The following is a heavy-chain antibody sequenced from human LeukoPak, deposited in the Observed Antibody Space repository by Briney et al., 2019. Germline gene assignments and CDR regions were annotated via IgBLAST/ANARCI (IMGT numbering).Heavy chain of an antibody. Sequence: SVKVSCKASGGTFSSYTISWVRQAPGQGLEWMGRIIPILGIANYAQKFQGRVTMTTDTSTSTAYMELRSLRSDDTAVYYCARSMRGWNWFDPWGQGTLVTVSS. V-gene: IGHV1-69*02. CDR1: GGTFSSYT. CDR3: ARSMRGWNWFDP. CDR2: IIPILGIA. J-gene: IGHJ5*02.